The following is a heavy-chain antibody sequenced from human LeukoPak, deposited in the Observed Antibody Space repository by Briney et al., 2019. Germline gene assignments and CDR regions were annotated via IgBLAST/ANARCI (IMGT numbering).Heavy chain of an antibody. D-gene: IGHD3-10*01. CDR3: ARGSGFGELLLGY. V-gene: IGHV3-48*03. Sequence: PGGSLRLSCAASGFTFSSYEMNWVRQAPGKGLERVSYISSSGSTIYYADSVKGRFTISRDNAKNSLYLQMNSLRAEDTAVYYCARGSGFGELLLGYWGQGTLVTVSS. CDR2: ISSSGSTI. J-gene: IGHJ4*02. CDR1: GFTFSSYE.